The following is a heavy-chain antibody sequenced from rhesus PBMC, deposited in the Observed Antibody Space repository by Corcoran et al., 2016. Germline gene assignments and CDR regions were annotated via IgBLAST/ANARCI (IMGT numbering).Heavy chain of an antibody. CDR1: GGSISDDYY. Sequence: QVQLQESGPGLVKPSETLSLTCAVSGGSISDDYYWSWIRSPPGKGLEWIGYIYGTGGGTKYNPSLKNRVTISIDTSKKQFSLKLSSVTAADTAVYYCASRGMTTGSFDYWGQGVLVTVSS. V-gene: IGHV4-106*01. J-gene: IGHJ4*01. CDR3: ASRGMTTGSFDY. CDR2: IYGTGGGT. D-gene: IGHD1-32*01.